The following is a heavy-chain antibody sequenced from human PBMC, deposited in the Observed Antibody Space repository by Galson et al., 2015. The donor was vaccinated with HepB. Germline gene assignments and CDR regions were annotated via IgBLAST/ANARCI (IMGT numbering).Heavy chain of an antibody. V-gene: IGHV3-30-3*01. D-gene: IGHD3-10*01. CDR3: ARGHYYGSVDY. J-gene: IGHJ4*02. Sequence: SLRLSCAASGFTFRNSAMHWVRQAPNKGLQWAAVISFDANNKDYSDSVKGRFTVSRDNSNNTLYLQMNSLRGDDTAVYFCARGHYYGSVDYWGQGILVTVSS. CDR2: ISFDANNK. CDR1: GFTFRNSA.